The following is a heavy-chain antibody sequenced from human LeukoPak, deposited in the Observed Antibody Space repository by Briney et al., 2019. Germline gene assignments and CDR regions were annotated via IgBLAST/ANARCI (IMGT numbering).Heavy chain of an antibody. CDR3: ARRGGLYYYDSRLDY. D-gene: IGHD3-22*01. V-gene: IGHV1-2*02. CDR1: GYTFTGYY. Sequence: ASVKVSCKASGYTFTGYYMHWVRQAPGQGLEWMGCIYPNSGGTNYAQKFQGRVTMTRDTSISTAYMELSRLRSDDTAVYYCARRGGLYYYDSRLDYWGQGTLVTVFS. J-gene: IGHJ4*02. CDR2: IYPNSGGT.